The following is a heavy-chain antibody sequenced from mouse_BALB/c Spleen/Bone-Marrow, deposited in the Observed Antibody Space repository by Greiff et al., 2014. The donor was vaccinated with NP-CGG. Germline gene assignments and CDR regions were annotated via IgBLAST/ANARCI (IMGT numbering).Heavy chain of an antibody. CDR3: ASYYYGSSSFAY. CDR2: IDPANGNT. V-gene: IGHV14-3*02. J-gene: IGHJ3*01. CDR1: GFNTKDTY. Sequence: EVKLVESGAELVKPGASVKLSCTASGFNTKDTYMHWVKQRPEQGLEWFGRIDPANGNTKYDPRFQGKATITADTSSNTAYLQLSSLTSEDTAVYYCASYYYGSSSFAYWGQGTRVTVSA. D-gene: IGHD1-1*01.